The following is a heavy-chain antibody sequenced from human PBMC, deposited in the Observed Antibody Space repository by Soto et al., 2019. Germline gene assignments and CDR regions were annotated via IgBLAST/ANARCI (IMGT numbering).Heavy chain of an antibody. V-gene: IGHV4-59*01. Sequence: QVQLQESGPGLVKPSETLSLTCTVSGGSTSSYYWNWIRQPPGKGLDWIGYMFHSGTTIYNPSPKSRVTISIDTSRNQVSLKLRSVTAADSAVYYCARSTGYGDCYFDYWGQGILVTVSS. CDR2: MFHSGTT. D-gene: IGHD4-17*01. CDR1: GGSTSSYY. J-gene: IGHJ4*02. CDR3: ARSTGYGDCYFDY.